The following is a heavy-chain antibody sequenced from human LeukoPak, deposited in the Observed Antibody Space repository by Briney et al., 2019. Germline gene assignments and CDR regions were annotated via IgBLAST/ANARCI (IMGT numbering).Heavy chain of an antibody. D-gene: IGHD3-10*01. CDR2: ISSSSSYI. Sequence: QTGGSLRLSCAASGFTFSSSAMSWVRQAPGKGLEWVSSISSSSSYIYYADSVKGRFTISRDNSKNTLYLQMNSLRAEDTAVYYCAKDRGGGSTMVRGVPFDYWGQGTLVTVSS. V-gene: IGHV3-23*01. J-gene: IGHJ4*02. CDR3: AKDRGGGSTMVRGVPFDY. CDR1: GFTFSSSA.